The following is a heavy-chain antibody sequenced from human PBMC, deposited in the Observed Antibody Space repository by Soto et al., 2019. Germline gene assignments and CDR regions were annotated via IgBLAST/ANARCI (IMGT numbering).Heavy chain of an antibody. V-gene: IGHV1-69*01. CDR3: ARVGCPVRDHPFDP. CDR1: GGTFSSYA. D-gene: IGHD3-10*01. Sequence: QVQLVQSGAELKKPGSSVKVSCKASGGTFSSYAISWVRQAPGQGLEWMGGIIPIFGTANYAQTFQGRVTITADESTSTAYLELSSMRSEDTAVYYCARVGCPVRDHPFDPWGKGTLVTVSS. CDR2: IIPIFGTA. J-gene: IGHJ5*02.